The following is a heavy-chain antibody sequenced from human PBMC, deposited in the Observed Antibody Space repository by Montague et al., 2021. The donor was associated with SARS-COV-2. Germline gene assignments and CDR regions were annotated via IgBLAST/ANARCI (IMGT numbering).Heavy chain of an antibody. J-gene: IGHJ4*02. CDR2: ISGRGSYT. CDR1: GFTFSDYY. Sequence: SLRLSCAASGFTFSDYYMSWIRQAPGKGLEWVSYISGRGSYTDYADSVKGRFTISRDNARKSLYLEMNSLRAEDTAVYYCARLVGVESNRRDYFNYWGQGTLVTGSS. CDR3: ARLVGVESNRRDYFNY. D-gene: IGHD1-14*01. V-gene: IGHV3-11*03.